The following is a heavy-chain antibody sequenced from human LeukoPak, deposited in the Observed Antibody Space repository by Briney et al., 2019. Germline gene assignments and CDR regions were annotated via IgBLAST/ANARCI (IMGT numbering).Heavy chain of an antibody. CDR2: ISSNGGRT. D-gene: IGHD6-19*01. Sequence: GRTPSLSCAASLLTFTRYTMHSVPQAAGPGVEYVSAISSNGGRTYYANSVKGRFTIARDNSKNTLYLQMGRLRAEDMSVYYCARGQAGLFDYGGQGTLVTVSS. CDR3: ARGQAGLFDY. J-gene: IGHJ4*02. V-gene: IGHV3-64*01. CDR1: LLTFTRYT.